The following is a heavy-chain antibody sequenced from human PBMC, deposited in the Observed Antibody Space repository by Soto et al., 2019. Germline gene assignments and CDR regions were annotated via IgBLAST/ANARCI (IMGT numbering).Heavy chain of an antibody. Sequence: EVQLVESGGGLVQPGGSLILSCAASGFTFSGSAMHWVRQASGKGLEWVGRIRSKAYSYATAYAASVNGRFTLPRDDSKNTAYLQMNSLKSEDTAVYYCSRSSKTGDDAFDIWGQGTMVTVSS. CDR2: IRSKAYSYAT. J-gene: IGHJ3*02. CDR1: GFTFSGSA. CDR3: SRSSKTGDDAFDI. D-gene: IGHD7-27*01. V-gene: IGHV3-73*01.